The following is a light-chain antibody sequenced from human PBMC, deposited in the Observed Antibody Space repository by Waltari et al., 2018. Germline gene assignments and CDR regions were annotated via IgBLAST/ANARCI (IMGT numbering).Light chain of an antibody. CDR2: GKN. CDR1: SLRSYY. V-gene: IGLV3-19*01. Sequence: SSELTQDPTVSVALGQTVRITCQGDSLRSYYASWYQQKPGQAPVLVIYGKNSRPSGIPDRFSGSSSGNTASLTSSGAQAEDEADYYCNSRDSNGNHVLFGGGTKLTVL. CDR3: NSRDSNGNHVL. J-gene: IGLJ2*01.